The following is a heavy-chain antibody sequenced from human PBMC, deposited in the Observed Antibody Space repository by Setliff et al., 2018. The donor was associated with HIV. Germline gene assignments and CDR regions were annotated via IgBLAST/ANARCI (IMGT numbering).Heavy chain of an antibody. J-gene: IGHJ6*04. V-gene: IGHV3-23*01. CDR3: AKDLGPYYYYGMDV. Sequence: GGSLRLSCAASGFTFSSYSMNWVRQAPGKGLEWVSGISGSGAGTYYAYSVKGRFTISRDNSKNTLFLLMNSLRAEDTAVYYCAKDLGPYYYYGMDVWGKGTTVTVSS. D-gene: IGHD3-16*01. CDR2: ISGSGAGT. CDR1: GFTFSSYS.